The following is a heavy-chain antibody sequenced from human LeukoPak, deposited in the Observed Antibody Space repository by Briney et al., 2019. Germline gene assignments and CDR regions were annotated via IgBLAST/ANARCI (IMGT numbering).Heavy chain of an antibody. D-gene: IGHD6-19*01. CDR2: IYYSGST. J-gene: IGHJ4*02. Sequence: SETLSLTCTVSGGSISSSSYYWGWIRQPPGKGLEWIGSIYYSGSTYYNPSLKSRVTISVDTSKNQFSLKLSSVTAADMAVYYCARYRQWLPFDYWGQGTLVTVSS. V-gene: IGHV4-39*01. CDR3: ARYRQWLPFDY. CDR1: GGSISSSSYY.